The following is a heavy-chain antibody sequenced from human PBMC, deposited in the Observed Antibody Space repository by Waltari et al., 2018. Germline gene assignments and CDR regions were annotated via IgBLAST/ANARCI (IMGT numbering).Heavy chain of an antibody. V-gene: IGHV1-69*13. D-gene: IGHD2-21*01. CDR3: ARKGVVVIATPYYYYGMDV. CDR2: IIPIFGTA. CDR1: GGTFSSYA. J-gene: IGHJ6*02. Sequence: QVQLVQSGAEVKKPGSSVKVSCKASGGTFSSYAISWVRQAPGQGREWMGGIIPIFGTANYAQKFQGRVTITADESTSTAYMELSSLRSEDTAVYYCARKGVVVIATPYYYYGMDVWGQGTTVTVSS.